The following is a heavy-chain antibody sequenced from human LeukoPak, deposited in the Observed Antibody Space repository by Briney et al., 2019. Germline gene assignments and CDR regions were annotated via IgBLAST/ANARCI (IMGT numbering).Heavy chain of an antibody. CDR2: IYIGDSET. D-gene: IGHD5-24*01. Sequence: GESLKISCKGSGYSFSTDWIGWVRQMPGKGLEWMGIIYIGDSETRYSPPFQGQVTISADKSISTAYLQWSGLKASDTAMYYCARLEMATITSFDYWGQGTLVTVSS. V-gene: IGHV5-51*01. CDR3: ARLEMATITSFDY. J-gene: IGHJ4*02. CDR1: GYSFSTDW.